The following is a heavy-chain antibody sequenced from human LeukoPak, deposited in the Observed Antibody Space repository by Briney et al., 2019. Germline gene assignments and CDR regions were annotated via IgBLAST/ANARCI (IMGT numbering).Heavy chain of an antibody. CDR1: GGSISSSGHY. J-gene: IGHJ4*02. V-gene: IGHV4-39*07. CDR2: IYSNGNT. CDR3: ARSATVTTGYFDY. Sequence: SETLSLTCTVSGGSISSSGHYWGWIRQSPEKGLDWIGSIYSNGNTYYNPSVKSRVTISVDTSKNQFSLKLTSVTAAETAVYYCARSATVTTGYFDYWGQGALVTVSS. D-gene: IGHD4-17*01.